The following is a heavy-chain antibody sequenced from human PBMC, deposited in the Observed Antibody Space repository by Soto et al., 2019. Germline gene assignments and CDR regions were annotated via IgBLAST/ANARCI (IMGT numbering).Heavy chain of an antibody. CDR3: ARRCSGSYYDY. CDR1: GFTFSSYA. D-gene: IGHD1-26*01. CDR2: ISGSGGSK. J-gene: IGHJ4*02. Sequence: EVQLLESGGGLVQPGGSLRLSCAASGFTFSSYAMRWVLQAPVKGLDWVSAISGSGGSKYYADYVKGRFTISRDNSKNALYLQMNSLRDEDPAVYYCARRCSGSYYDYRGQGTLVTVYS. V-gene: IGHV3-23*01.